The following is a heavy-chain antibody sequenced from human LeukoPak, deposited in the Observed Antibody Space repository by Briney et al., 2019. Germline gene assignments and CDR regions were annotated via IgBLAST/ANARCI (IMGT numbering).Heavy chain of an antibody. V-gene: IGHV4-61*02. CDR3: AREGDYYDTSGTLDY. CDR2: IYTSGST. D-gene: IGHD3-22*01. J-gene: IGHJ4*02. CDR1: GGSISSGNYY. Sequence: ASETLSLTCTVSGGSISSGNYYWSWIRKPAGKGLEWIGRIYTSGSTNYNPSLKSRVTISVDTSKNQFSLKLSSVTAADTAVYYCAREGDYYDTSGTLDYWGQGTLVTVSS.